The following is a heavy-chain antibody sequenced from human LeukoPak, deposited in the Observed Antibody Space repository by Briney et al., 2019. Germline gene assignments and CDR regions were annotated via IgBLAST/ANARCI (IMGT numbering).Heavy chain of an antibody. Sequence: SVKVSCKASGGTFSSYAISWVRQAPGQGLEWMGGIIPIFGTANYAQKFQGRVTITADESTSTAYMELSSLRSEDTAVYYCARDSATGYSSSWYRTWGQGTLVTVSS. J-gene: IGHJ5*02. D-gene: IGHD6-13*01. CDR2: IIPIFGTA. V-gene: IGHV1-69*13. CDR3: ARDSATGYSSSWYRT. CDR1: GGTFSSYA.